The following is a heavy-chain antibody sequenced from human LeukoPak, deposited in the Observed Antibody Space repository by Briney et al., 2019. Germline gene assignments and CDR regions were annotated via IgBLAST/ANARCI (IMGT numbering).Heavy chain of an antibody. CDR2: IIPIFGTA. J-gene: IGHJ5*02. V-gene: IGHV1-69*05. Sequence: GSSVKVSCKASGGTFSSYAISWVRQAPGQGLEWMGGIIPIFGTANYAQKFQGRVTTTTDESTSTAYMELSSLRSEDTAVYYCARLVVVVPAAIAGWFDPWGQGTLVTVSS. D-gene: IGHD2-2*01. CDR1: GGTFSSYA. CDR3: ARLVVVVPAAIAGWFDP.